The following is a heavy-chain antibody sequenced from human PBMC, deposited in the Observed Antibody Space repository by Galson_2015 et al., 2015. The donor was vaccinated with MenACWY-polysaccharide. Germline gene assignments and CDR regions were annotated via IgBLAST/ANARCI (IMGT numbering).Heavy chain of an antibody. CDR3: VRDWWCGRAACYYFDF. V-gene: IGHV3-7*01. CDR2: IKHDGSET. D-gene: IGHD2-8*02. Sequence: SLRLSCAASGFVFNNYWMSWIRQSPGKGLERVANIKHDGSETYYLDSVKGRFVVSRDKARNSLYLQMSSLRAEDTAVYYCVRDWWCGRAACYYFDFWGQGTLVTVSS. J-gene: IGHJ4*02. CDR1: GFVFNNYW.